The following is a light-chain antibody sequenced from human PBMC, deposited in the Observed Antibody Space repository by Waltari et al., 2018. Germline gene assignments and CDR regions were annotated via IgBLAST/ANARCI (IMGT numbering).Light chain of an antibody. Sequence: EIVLTQPPGTLSLSPGGRGTLSYRASQSVSRFLAWYQKKPGQSPRLLIYGASTRATGIPDRFSGSGSGTDFSLTISRLEPEDFAVYYCQKYDRLPATFGQGTKVEIK. J-gene: IGKJ1*01. CDR2: GAS. CDR1: QSVSRF. CDR3: QKYDRLPAT. V-gene: IGKV3-20*01.